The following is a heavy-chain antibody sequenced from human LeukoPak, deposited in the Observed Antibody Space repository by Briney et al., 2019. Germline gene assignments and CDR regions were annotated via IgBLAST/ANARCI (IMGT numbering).Heavy chain of an antibody. CDR2: ISYDGSNK. J-gene: IGHJ6*04. V-gene: IGHV3-30*04. Sequence: GGSLRLSCAASGFTFSSYAMHWVRQPPGKGLDWMAVISYDGSNKYYADSVKGRFTISRDNSKKTLFLQMNSLRDEDRAVYYCARDRSDYIWGGSLGMDVWGKGTTVSASS. D-gene: IGHD3-16*01. CDR1: GFTFSSYA. CDR3: ARDRSDYIWGGSLGMDV.